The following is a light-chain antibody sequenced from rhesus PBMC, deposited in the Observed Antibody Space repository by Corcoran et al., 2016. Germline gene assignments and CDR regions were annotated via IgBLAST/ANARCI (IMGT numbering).Light chain of an antibody. CDR2: KAS. V-gene: IGKV1-74*01. Sequence: DIQMTQSPSSLSASVGDRVTITCRASENVNNYLNWYQQKPGKAPKLLHYKASTLQSGVPSRFSGSGSGTDYTLPISSLQPEDVATYYCQHGYGTPFTFGPGTKLDIK. CDR1: ENVNNY. CDR3: QHGYGTPFT. J-gene: IGKJ3*01.